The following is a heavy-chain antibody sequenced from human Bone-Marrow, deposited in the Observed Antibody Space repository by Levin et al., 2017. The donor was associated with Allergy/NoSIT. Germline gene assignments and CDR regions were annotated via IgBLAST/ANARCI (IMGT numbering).Heavy chain of an antibody. J-gene: IGHJ4*02. V-gene: IGHV1-69*02. CDR3: ARGEYSYGFIQWDYFDY. CDR1: GGTFSSYT. CDR2: IIPILGIA. D-gene: IGHD5-18*01. Sequence: TGGSLRLSCKASGGTFSSYTISWVRQAPGQGLEWMGRIIPILGIANYAQKFQGRVTITADKSTSTAYMELSSLRSEDTAVYYCARGEYSYGFIQWDYFDYWGQGTLVTVSS.